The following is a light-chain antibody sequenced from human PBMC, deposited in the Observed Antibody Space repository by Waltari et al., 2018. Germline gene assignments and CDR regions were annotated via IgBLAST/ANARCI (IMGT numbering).Light chain of an antibody. J-gene: IGLJ2*01. V-gene: IGLV1-44*01. CDR2: SNN. Sequence: QSVLTQSPPPSGTPGPRVTISCSGRSPHIGSTTLNWYQQLPGTAPKLIIFSNNQRPSGIPDRFSGSKSGTSASLAISGLQSEDEADYYCASWDDSLNGYVVFGGGTKLTVL. CDR1: SPHIGSTT. CDR3: ASWDDSLNGYVV.